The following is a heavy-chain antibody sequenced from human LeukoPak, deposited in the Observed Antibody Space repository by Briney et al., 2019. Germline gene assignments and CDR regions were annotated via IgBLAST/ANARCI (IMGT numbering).Heavy chain of an antibody. J-gene: IGHJ6*03. D-gene: IGHD6-19*01. V-gene: IGHV3-23*01. CDR2: FSNSGET. CDR1: GFTFSTYA. Sequence: GGSLRLSCAASGFTFSTYAMAWVRQAPGKGLEWVSAFSNSGETHYADSVKGRFTISRDNSKNTLYLQMNSLRAEDTAVYYCAKAGSGWAYYMDVWGEGTTVTVSS. CDR3: AKAGSGWAYYMDV.